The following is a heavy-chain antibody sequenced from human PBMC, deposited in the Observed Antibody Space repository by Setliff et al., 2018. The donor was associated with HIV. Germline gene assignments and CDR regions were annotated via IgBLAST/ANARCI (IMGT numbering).Heavy chain of an antibody. CDR3: ATGSITIFGVVISGNYYYYMDV. CDR1: GGTFSSYA. Sequence: SVKVSCKASGGTFSSYAISWVRQAPGQGLEWMGGIIPILGIANYAQKFQGRVTITADKSTNTVYMELSSLRSEDTAVYYCATGSITIFGVVISGNYYYYMDVWGKGTTVTVSS. J-gene: IGHJ6*03. D-gene: IGHD3-3*01. CDR2: IIPILGIA. V-gene: IGHV1-69*10.